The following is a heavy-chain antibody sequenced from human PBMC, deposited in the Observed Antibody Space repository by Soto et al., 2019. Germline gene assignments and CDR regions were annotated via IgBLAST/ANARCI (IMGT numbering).Heavy chain of an antibody. CDR1: GVSISSHDW. V-gene: IGHV4-4*02. Sequence: QVQLQESGPGLVKPSGTLSLTCTVSGVSISSHDWWTWVRQPPGKGLEWSEESQQSGNSNYNSSLESRGTISLDKSKNQCSLKLNSVSVADAAVYYCATRDNSRFYWGQGTLVTVSS. D-gene: IGHD6-13*01. CDR2: SQQSGNS. J-gene: IGHJ4*02. CDR3: ATRDNSRFY.